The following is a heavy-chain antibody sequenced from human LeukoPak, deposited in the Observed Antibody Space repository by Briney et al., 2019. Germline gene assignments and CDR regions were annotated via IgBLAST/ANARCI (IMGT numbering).Heavy chain of an antibody. V-gene: IGHV1-18*01. J-gene: IGHJ4*02. CDR3: ATDRGPVVLFAY. CDR2: ISAYNGNT. CDR1: GYTFTSYG. Sequence: GASVKVSCKASGYTFTSYGISWVRQAPGQGLEWMGWISAYNGNTNYAQKFQGRVTMTEDTSTDTAYMELSSLRSEDTAVYYCATDRGPVVLFAYWGQGTLVTVSS. D-gene: IGHD4-23*01.